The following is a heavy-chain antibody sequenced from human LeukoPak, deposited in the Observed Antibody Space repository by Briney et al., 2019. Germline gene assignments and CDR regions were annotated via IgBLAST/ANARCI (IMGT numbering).Heavy chain of an antibody. D-gene: IGHD3-9*01. V-gene: IGHV3-15*01. Sequence: GGSLRLSCAASGFIFPNAWMHWVRQAPGKGLEWVGRIKNKNSGRTTNYIAPVKGRFTISRDDSRNTLYLEMDSLKTEDTAVHYCAKGGGREYFDWLSPSGWFDPWGQGTLVTVSS. CDR2: IKNKNSGRTT. CDR1: GFIFPNAW. CDR3: AKGGGREYFDWLSPSGWFDP. J-gene: IGHJ5*02.